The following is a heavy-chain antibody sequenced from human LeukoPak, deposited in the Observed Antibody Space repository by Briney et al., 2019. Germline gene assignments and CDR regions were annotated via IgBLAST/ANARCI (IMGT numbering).Heavy chain of an antibody. CDR2: ISWNSGSI. Sequence: GRSLRLSCAASGFTFDDYAMHWVRQAPGKGLEWVSGISWNSGSIGYADSVKGRFTTSRDNAKNTFYLQMNSLRVEDTAVYYCLLILGGSSQHWGQGTLVTVSS. J-gene: IGHJ1*01. CDR3: LLILGGSSQH. D-gene: IGHD3-3*01. CDR1: GFTFDDYA. V-gene: IGHV3-9*01.